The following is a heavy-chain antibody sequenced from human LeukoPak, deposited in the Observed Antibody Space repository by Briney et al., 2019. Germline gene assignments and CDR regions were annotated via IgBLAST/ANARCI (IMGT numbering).Heavy chain of an antibody. Sequence: GGSLRLSCATSGFTFDHHSMHWVRQPPGKGLEWVSLITWDSSRTHYSGSVVGRFTISRDNSKSSLYLQMDSLRTEDTALYYCAKNNAGGDYYHRWGQGTLVTVS. J-gene: IGHJ4*02. CDR3: AKNNAGGDYYHR. CDR2: ITWDSSRT. CDR1: GFTFDHHS. D-gene: IGHD2-21*01. V-gene: IGHV3-43*01.